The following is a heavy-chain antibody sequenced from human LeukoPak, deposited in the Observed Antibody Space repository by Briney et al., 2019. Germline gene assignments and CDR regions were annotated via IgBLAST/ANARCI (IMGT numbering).Heavy chain of an antibody. CDR2: IYPDDSDI. CDR1: GYKLTSYW. J-gene: IGHJ4*02. V-gene: IGHV5-51*01. D-gene: IGHD3-9*01. CDR3: ARHPYDVVAGYNLDC. Sequence: GESLKISCKASGYKLTSYWIGLVRQMPGKGPEWMGIIYPDDSDIRYSPSFQGQVTISADKSLSTAYLQWSSLKASDSAMYYCARHPYDVVAGYNLDCWGQGTLATVSS.